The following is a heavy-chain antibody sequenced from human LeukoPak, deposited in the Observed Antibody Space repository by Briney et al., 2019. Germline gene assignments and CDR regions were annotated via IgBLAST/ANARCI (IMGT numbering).Heavy chain of an antibody. CDR2: ISWNSGSI. Sequence: GGSLRLSCAASGFTFDDYAMHWVRQAPGKGLEWVSGISWNSGSIGYADSVKGRFTISRDNAKNSLYLQMNSLRAEDMALYYCAKADSSGWYGGAFDIWGQGIMVTVSS. CDR1: GFTFDDYA. CDR3: AKADSSGWYGGAFDI. D-gene: IGHD6-19*01. V-gene: IGHV3-9*03. J-gene: IGHJ3*02.